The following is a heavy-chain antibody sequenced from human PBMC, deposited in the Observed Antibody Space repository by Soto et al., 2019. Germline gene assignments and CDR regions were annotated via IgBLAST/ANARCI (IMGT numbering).Heavy chain of an antibody. V-gene: IGHV4-31*03. Sequence: QVQLQESGPGLVNPSQTLSLTCTVSGGSISSGGYYWSWIRQHPGKGLEWIGYIYYSGSTYYNPSLKSRVTISVDTSKNHFSLKLSSVTAADKAVYSCARELFGAGFFDYWGQGTLDTVSS. D-gene: IGHD3-16*01. CDR2: IYYSGST. CDR3: ARELFGAGFFDY. CDR1: GGSISSGGYY. J-gene: IGHJ4*02.